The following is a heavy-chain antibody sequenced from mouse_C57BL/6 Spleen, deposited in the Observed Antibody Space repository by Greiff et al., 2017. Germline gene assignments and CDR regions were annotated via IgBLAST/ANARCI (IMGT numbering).Heavy chain of an antibody. Sequence: QVQLQQSGPELVKPGASVKISCKASGYAFSSSWMNWVKQRPGKGLEWIGRIYPGDGDTNYNGKFKGKATLTADKSSSTAYMQLSSLTSEDSAVYFCARGGDDGYYAWFAYWGQGTLVTVSA. CDR2: IYPGDGDT. CDR3: ARGGDDGYYAWFAY. V-gene: IGHV1-82*01. J-gene: IGHJ3*01. CDR1: GYAFSSSW. D-gene: IGHD2-3*01.